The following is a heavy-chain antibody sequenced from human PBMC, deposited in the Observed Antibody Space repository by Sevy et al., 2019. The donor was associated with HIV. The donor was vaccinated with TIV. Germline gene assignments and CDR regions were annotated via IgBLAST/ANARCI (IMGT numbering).Heavy chain of an antibody. CDR1: AFTFSSYW. J-gene: IGHJ6*02. CDR3: ARTGSYADTYYYYYAMDV. V-gene: IGHV3-7*01. Sequence: GGSLSLSCAASAFTFSSYWMTWVRQAPGKGLEWVGNINQDGSEENYVNSVKGRFTIFRDNAKNSLFLQMNSLRAEDTAVYYCARTGSYADTYYYYYAMDVWGPGTTVTVSS. CDR2: INQDGSEE. D-gene: IGHD3-16*01.